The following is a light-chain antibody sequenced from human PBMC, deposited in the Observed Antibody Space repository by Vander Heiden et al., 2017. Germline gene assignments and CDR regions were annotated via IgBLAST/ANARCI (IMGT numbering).Light chain of an antibody. CDR2: WAS. J-gene: IGKJ2*02. Sequence: IVMIQSPDSLAVSLGERATINCKSSQSVLYSSNNKNYLAWYQQKPGQPPKLLIYWASTRESGVPDRFSGSGSGTDFTLTISSLQAEDVAVYYCQQYYSTPRGTFGQGTKLEIK. V-gene: IGKV4-1*01. CDR3: QQYYSTPRGT. CDR1: QSVLYSSNNKNY.